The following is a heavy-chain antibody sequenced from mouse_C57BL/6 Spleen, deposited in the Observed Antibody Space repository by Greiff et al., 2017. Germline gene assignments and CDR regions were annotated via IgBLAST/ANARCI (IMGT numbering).Heavy chain of an antibody. CDR2: IHPNSGST. V-gene: IGHV1-64*01. J-gene: IGHJ1*03. CDR1: GYTFTSYW. Sequence: QVQLQQPGAELVKPGASVKLSCKASGYTFTSYWMHWVKQRPGQGLEWIGMIHPNSGSTNYNEKFKSKATLTVDKSSSTAYMQLSSLTSEDSAVYYGAGGYDGYFYFDVWGTGTTVTVSS. CDR3: AGGYDGYFYFDV. D-gene: IGHD2-3*01.